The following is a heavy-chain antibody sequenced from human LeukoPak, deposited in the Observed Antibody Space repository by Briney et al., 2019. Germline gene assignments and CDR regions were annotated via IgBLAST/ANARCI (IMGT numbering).Heavy chain of an antibody. D-gene: IGHD6-13*01. CDR2: MNPNSGNT. CDR1: GYTFTSYD. Sequence: ASVKVSCTASGYTFTSYDINWVRQATGQGLEWMGWMNPNSGNTGYAQKFQGRVTITRNTSISTAYMELSSLRSEDTAVYYCARDLMGIAYRGAFYYWGQGTLVTVSS. CDR3: ARDLMGIAYRGAFYY. V-gene: IGHV1-8*03. J-gene: IGHJ4*02.